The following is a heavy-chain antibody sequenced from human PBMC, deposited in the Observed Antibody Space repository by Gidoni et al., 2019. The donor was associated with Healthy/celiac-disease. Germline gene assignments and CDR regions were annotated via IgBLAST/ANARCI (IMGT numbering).Heavy chain of an antibody. CDR2: ISGSGGST. CDR3: AKDGWDIVLMEELDP. Sequence: EVQLLESGGGLVQPGGSLRLSCAASGFTFSSYAMSWVRQAPGKGLAWVSAISGSGGSTYYADSVKGRFTISRVNSKNTLYLQMNSLRAEDTAVYYCAKDGWDIVLMEELDPWGQGTLVTVSS. D-gene: IGHD2-8*01. J-gene: IGHJ5*02. CDR1: GFTFSSYA. V-gene: IGHV3-23*01.